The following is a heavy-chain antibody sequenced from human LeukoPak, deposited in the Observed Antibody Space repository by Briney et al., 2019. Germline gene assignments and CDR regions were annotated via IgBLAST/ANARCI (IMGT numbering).Heavy chain of an antibody. CDR3: VKDRPCETCMPMDA. J-gene: IGHJ6*02. CDR2: LGRSGEYK. V-gene: IGHV3-23*01. Sequence: GSSLRLSCAASRFTFSTYAMHWVRQAPGKGLEWVAGLGRSGEYKYYADSVKGRFTISRDNSKDTVSLQMNSLRAEDSAIYFCVKDRPCETCMPMDAWGQGTTVTVSS. D-gene: IGHD2-2*01. CDR1: RFTFSTYA.